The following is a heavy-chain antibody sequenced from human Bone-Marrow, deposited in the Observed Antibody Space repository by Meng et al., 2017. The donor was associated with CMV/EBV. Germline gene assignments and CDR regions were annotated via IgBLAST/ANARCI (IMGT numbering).Heavy chain of an antibody. Sequence: GESLKISCAASGFTFSSYSMNWVRQAPGKGLEWVSSISSSSSYIYYADSVKGRFTISRDNAKNSLYLQMNSLRAEDTAVYHCARGLREVVPAAMAVNWFDPWGQGTLVTVSS. V-gene: IGHV3-21*01. J-gene: IGHJ5*02. D-gene: IGHD2-2*01. CDR3: ARGLREVVPAAMAVNWFDP. CDR2: ISSSSSYI. CDR1: GFTFSSYS.